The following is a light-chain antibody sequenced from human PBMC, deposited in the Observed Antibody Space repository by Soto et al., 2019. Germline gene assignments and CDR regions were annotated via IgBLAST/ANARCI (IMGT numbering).Light chain of an antibody. CDR3: QHYKNYLAWT. J-gene: IGKJ1*01. CDR1: QSVDNR. Sequence: EIVMTQSPATLSVSPGERATLFCRASQSVDNRLAWYQQKPGQAPRLLIFDASIRAAGIPARFSGSGSGTEFTLTITSLPSADFAVYYCQHYKNYLAWTFGQGTKVEIK. CDR2: DAS. V-gene: IGKV3-15*01.